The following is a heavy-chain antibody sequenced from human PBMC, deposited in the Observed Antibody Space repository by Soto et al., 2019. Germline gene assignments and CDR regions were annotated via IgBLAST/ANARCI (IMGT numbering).Heavy chain of an antibody. CDR1: GFTFSSYA. CDR2: ISYDGSNK. CDR3: ASRLRHAFDI. V-gene: IGHV3-30-3*01. J-gene: IGHJ3*02. D-gene: IGHD1-1*01. Sequence: GGSLRLSCAASGFTFSSYAMHWVRQAPGKGLEWVAVISYDGSNKYYADSVKGRFTISRDNSKNTLYLQMNSLRAEDTAVYYCASRLRHAFDIWGQGTMVTVSS.